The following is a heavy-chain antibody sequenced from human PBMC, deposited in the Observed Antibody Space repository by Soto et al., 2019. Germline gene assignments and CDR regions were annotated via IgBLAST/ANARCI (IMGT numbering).Heavy chain of an antibody. CDR2: IRYDGTKK. J-gene: IGHJ6*02. CDR3: TRHQRWLQFPSYSYYGMDV. V-gene: IGHV3-30*02. D-gene: IGHD5-12*01. CDR1: GFSFTSYG. Sequence: GGSLRLSCAASGFSFTSYGMLWVRQAPDKRLEWVAFIRYDGTKKYYEDAVKGRFTISRDNSKNTAYLQMNSLKSEDTAVYYCTRHQRWLQFPSYSYYGMDVWGQDTTFPVSS.